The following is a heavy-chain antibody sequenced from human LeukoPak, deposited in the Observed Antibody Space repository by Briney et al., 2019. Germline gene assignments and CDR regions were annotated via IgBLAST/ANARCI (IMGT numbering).Heavy chain of an antibody. Sequence: GGSLTLSCTASGFRFGGYSIHWVRQAPGKGLEWLSYISVSGTIHADSVKGRVTISRDNAKNSLYLQMNSLRAEDTAVYYCARIKGSTLPISYMHVWGKGTTVTVSS. CDR3: ARIKGSTLPISYMHV. CDR1: GFRFGGYS. CDR2: ISVSGT. J-gene: IGHJ6*03. V-gene: IGHV3-48*04. D-gene: IGHD6-13*01.